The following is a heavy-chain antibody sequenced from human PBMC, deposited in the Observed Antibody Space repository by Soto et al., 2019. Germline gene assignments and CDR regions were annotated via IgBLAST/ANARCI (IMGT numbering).Heavy chain of an antibody. Sequence: LSLTCTVSGGSISGAEYSWNWVRQPPGQGLEWLGNIYYTGNTYYSPSLKSRVTISVDTSKNHISLKVTSVPASDTAVSLCARQKVVSHYYGMDVWGQGHTVTVAS. V-gene: IGHV4-30-4*01. CDR2: IYYTGNT. D-gene: IGHD2-15*01. J-gene: IGHJ6*02. CDR3: ARQKVVSHYYGMDV. CDR1: GGSISGAEYS.